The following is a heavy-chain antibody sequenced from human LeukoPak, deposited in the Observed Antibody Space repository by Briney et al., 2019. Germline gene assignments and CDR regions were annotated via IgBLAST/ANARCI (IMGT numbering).Heavy chain of an antibody. CDR3: ARVVFYDSWSGFYFDY. J-gene: IGHJ4*02. CDR2: IYPGDSDA. Sequence: GESLKTSCKGSGYSFTSWWIGWVRQMPGKGLEWMGIIYPGDSDARYSPSFQGQVTISADKSISTAYLQWSSLKASDTAMYYCARVVFYDSWSGFYFDYWGQGTLVTVSS. D-gene: IGHD3-3*01. V-gene: IGHV5-51*01. CDR1: GYSFTSWW.